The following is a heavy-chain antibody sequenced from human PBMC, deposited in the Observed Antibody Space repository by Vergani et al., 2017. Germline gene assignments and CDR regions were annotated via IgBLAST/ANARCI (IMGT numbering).Heavy chain of an antibody. CDR2: ISSSSSYI. V-gene: IGHV3-21*04. Sequence: EVQLVESGGGLVKPGGSLRLSCAASGFTFSSYSMNWVRQAPGKGLEWVSSISSSSSYIYYADSVKGRFTISRDNAKNSLYLQMNSLRAEDTAVYYCAKEGIAARPESKNKQIDYWGQGTLVTVSS. CDR3: AKEGIAARPESKNKQIDY. CDR1: GFTFSSYS. J-gene: IGHJ4*02. D-gene: IGHD6-6*01.